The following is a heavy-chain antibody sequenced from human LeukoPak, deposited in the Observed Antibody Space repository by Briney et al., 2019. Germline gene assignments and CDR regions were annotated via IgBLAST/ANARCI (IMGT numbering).Heavy chain of an antibody. Sequence: GRSLRLSRGASRFTFSNYAMNGVPQAPRKGRECVSAVSGSGDTTYYADSVKGRFTISRDNFNNTLFLQMNSLRAEDAALYYCAKEIRPGWFGLWDYWGQGTLVTVSS. CDR2: VSGSGDTT. V-gene: IGHV3-23*01. CDR1: RFTFSNYA. J-gene: IGHJ4*02. CDR3: AKEIRPGWFGLWDY. D-gene: IGHD3-10*01.